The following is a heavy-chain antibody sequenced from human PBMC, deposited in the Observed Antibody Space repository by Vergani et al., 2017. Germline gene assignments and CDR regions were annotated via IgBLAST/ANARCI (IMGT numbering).Heavy chain of an antibody. CDR3: AAEDRGRAAQNAFDI. Sequence: QMQLVQSGPEVKKPGTSVKVSCKASGFTFTSSAVQWVRQARGQRLEWIGWIVVGNGNTNYAQKFQERVTITRDMSTSTAYMELSSLRSEDTAVYYCAAEDRGRAAQNAFDIWGQGTMVTVSS. V-gene: IGHV1-58*01. J-gene: IGHJ3*02. CDR1: GFTFTSSA. CDR2: IVVGNGNT. D-gene: IGHD6-6*01.